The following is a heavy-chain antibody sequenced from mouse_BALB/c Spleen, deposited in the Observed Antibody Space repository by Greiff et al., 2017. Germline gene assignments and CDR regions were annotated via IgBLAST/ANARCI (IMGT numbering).Heavy chain of an antibody. CDR3: ARLTTATLYAMDY. J-gene: IGHJ4*01. Sequence: EVHLVESGPELVKPGASVKISCKTSGYTFTEYTMHWVKQSHGKSLEWIGGINPNNGGTSYNQKFKGKATLTVDKSSSTAYMELRSLTSEDSAVYYCARLTTATLYAMDYWGQGTSVTVSS. CDR2: INPNNGGT. CDR1: GYTFTEYT. V-gene: IGHV1-18*01. D-gene: IGHD1-2*01.